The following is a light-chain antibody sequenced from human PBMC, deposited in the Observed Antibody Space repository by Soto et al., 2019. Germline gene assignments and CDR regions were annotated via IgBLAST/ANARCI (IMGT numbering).Light chain of an antibody. CDR1: SSDVGGYDS. J-gene: IGLJ3*02. Sequence: QSVLTQPASVSGSPGQSITISCTGTSSDVGGYDSVSWYQHHPGEAPRLIIYEVSDRPSGVSNRFSGSKSGNTASLTISGLQAEDEADYFCCSYTTSSTWVFGGGTKLTVL. CDR2: EVS. CDR3: CSYTTSSTWV. V-gene: IGLV2-14*01.